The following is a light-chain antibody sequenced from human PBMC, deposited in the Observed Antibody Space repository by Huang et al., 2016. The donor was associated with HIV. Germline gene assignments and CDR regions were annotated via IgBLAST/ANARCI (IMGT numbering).Light chain of an antibody. V-gene: IGKV2-28*01. CDR2: LGF. CDR3: MEALQAPYT. CDR1: QSLLQKNGYNY. J-gene: IGKJ2*01. Sequence: DIVMTQSPLSLAVTPGEPASISCRSSQSLLQKNGYNYVVWYLQKPGQSPHLLIRLGFRRASGVPDRFSGGGSGTDFSLNLTRVEAEDAGIYYCMEALQAPYTFGQGTKLEIK.